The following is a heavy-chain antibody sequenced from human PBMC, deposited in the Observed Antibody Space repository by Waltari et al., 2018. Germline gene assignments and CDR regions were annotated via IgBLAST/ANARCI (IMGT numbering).Heavy chain of an antibody. CDR3: ATPPSGLSWFDP. J-gene: IGHJ5*02. CDR1: GYTLTALS. Sequence: QVQLVQSGAEVKKPGASVKVSCKVSGYTLTALSMHWVRQAPGKGLEWMGGFDPEDGETIYAQKFQGRVTMTEDTSTDTAYMELSSPRSEDTAVYYCATPPSGLSWFDPWGQGTLVTVSS. CDR2: FDPEDGET. V-gene: IGHV1-24*01.